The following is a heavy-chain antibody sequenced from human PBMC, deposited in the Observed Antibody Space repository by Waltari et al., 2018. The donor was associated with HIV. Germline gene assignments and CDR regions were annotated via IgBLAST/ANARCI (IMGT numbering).Heavy chain of an antibody. J-gene: IGHJ4*02. D-gene: IGHD3-10*01. CDR3: ARGFRDVRAHFDY. Sequence: QVQLVQSGAEVKKPGSSVKVSCKASGGTFSSYAISWVRQAPGQGLEWRGGIIPSVGTANYAQKFQGRVTITADESTSTAYMELSSLRSEDTAVYYCARGFRDVRAHFDYWGQGTLVTVSS. CDR1: GGTFSSYA. V-gene: IGHV1-69*01. CDR2: IIPSVGTA.